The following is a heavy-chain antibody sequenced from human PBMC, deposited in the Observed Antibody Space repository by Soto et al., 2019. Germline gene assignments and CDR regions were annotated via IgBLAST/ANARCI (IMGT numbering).Heavy chain of an antibody. CDR3: AKGQNSGAYRFYFDY. CDR1: GITLSSYA. D-gene: IGHD1-26*01. J-gene: IGHJ4*02. CDR2: ISASGGST. Sequence: GGSLRLSCAASGITLSSYAMSWVRQAPGKGPEWVSGISASGGSTSYADSVKGRFTISRDNSKNTLYLQMNSLRADDTAVYHCAKGQNSGAYRFYFDYWGQGALVTVSS. V-gene: IGHV3-23*01.